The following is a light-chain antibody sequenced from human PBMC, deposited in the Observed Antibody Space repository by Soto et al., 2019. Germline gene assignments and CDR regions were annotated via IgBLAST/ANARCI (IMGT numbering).Light chain of an antibody. CDR2: YAS. CDR1: QSIGSW. V-gene: IGKV1-5*01. J-gene: IGKJ1*01. Sequence: DIQLTQSPSTLSASVGDRVTITCRASQSIGSWLAGYQQKPGKDPTLLIYYASTLKSGVPPRFSGSGSGTAFTLPISSLQPDDFATYYCQQHNYYPLTFGQGTKVEIK. CDR3: QQHNYYPLT.